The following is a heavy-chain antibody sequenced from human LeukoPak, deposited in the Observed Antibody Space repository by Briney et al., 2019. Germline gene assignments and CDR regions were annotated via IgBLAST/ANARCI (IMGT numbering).Heavy chain of an antibody. J-gene: IGHJ5*02. D-gene: IGHD3-3*01. CDR1: GASISNSAYY. CDR2: VHYSGST. CDR3: ARLFFVIDT. V-gene: IGHV4-39*01. Sequence: SSETLSLSCTVSGASISNSAYYWLWIRQPPGEGLQCIGTVHYSGSTFYNPSLKSRVNISVDTSKNQFSLQLNSVTAADTAVYYCARLFFVIDTWGQGTLVTVSS.